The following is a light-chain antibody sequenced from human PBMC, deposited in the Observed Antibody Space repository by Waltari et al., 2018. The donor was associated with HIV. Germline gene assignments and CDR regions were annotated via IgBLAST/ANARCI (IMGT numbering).Light chain of an antibody. CDR1: SSDVGKYNL. Sequence: QSALTQPASVSGSPGQSITISCTGTSSDVGKYNLVSWYQQHPGKRPKLMIYAVNKRPSGISIGFSGSMSVPTASLTISGLQAEDEAEYYCCSYAGDSTPKWVFSRGSKLTVL. CDR2: AVN. V-gene: IGLV2-23*02. CDR3: CSYAGDSTPKWV. J-gene: IGLJ3*02.